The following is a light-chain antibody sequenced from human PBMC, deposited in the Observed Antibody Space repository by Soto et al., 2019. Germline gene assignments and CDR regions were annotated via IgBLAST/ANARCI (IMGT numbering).Light chain of an antibody. J-gene: IGLJ2*01. V-gene: IGLV1-51*02. CDR1: SSNIGNNY. CDR3: GTWDSSLSAVV. CDR2: ENN. Sequence: QTVVPQPPSVSAAPGQKVTISCSGSSSNIGNNYVSWYQQLPGTAPKLLIYENNKRPSGIPDRFSGSKSGTSATLGITGLQTGDEAEYYCGTWDSSLSAVVFGGGTKLTVL.